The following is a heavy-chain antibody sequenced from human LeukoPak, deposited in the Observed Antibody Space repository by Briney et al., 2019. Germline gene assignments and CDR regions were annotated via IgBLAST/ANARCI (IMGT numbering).Heavy chain of an antibody. CDR3: ARGETITIFGVVILDAFDI. J-gene: IGHJ3*02. D-gene: IGHD3-3*01. V-gene: IGHV4-38-2*02. CDR2: IYHSGST. CDR1: GYSISSGYY. Sequence: PSETLSLTCTVSGYSISSGYYWGWIRQPPGKGLEWIGSIYHSGSTYYNPSLKSRVTISVDTSKNQFSLKLSSVTAADTAVYYCARGETITIFGVVILDAFDIWGQGTMVTVSS.